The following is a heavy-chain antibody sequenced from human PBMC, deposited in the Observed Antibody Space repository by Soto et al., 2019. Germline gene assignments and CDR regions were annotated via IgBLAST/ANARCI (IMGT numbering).Heavy chain of an antibody. J-gene: IGHJ5*02. CDR1: GGTFSSYV. D-gene: IGHD2-8*02. CDR2: IIPVSGTA. Sequence: QVHLEQSGAEVKKPGSSVKVSCKFSGGTFSSYVIIWVRQAPGQGLEWMGGIIPVSGTANYAQKFHGRVTISADAAANTAYMELSSVRFDATAVYYCATVDRSVALVGWFDPWCQGTLVTVSS. CDR3: ATVDRSVALVGWFDP. V-gene: IGHV1-69*01.